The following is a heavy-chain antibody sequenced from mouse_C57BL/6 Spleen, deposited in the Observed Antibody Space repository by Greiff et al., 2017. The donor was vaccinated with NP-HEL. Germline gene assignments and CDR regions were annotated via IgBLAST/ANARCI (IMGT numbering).Heavy chain of an antibody. CDR1: GYTFTDYE. Sequence: QVQLKQSGAELVRPGASVTLSCKASGYTFTDYEMHWVKQTPVHGLEWIGAIDPETGGTAYNQKFKGKAILTADKSSSTASMELRSLTSEDSAVYYCTRWILNYWGQGTTLTVAS. J-gene: IGHJ2*01. V-gene: IGHV1-15*01. CDR3: TRWILNY. CDR2: IDPETGGT.